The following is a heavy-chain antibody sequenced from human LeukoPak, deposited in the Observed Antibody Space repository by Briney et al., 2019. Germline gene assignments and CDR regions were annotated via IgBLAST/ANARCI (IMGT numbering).Heavy chain of an antibody. V-gene: IGHV4-59*01. Sequence: PSETLSLTCTVSGGSISTYYWGWIRQPPGKGLEWIGYINYSGSTNHNPSLRSRVTISVDTSKNQVSLKLSSLTAADTAVYYCARVNPRNTYFYGSGTYAPKYYLDYWGQGTLVTVSS. CDR2: INYSGST. CDR3: ARVNPRNTYFYGSGTYAPKYYLDY. J-gene: IGHJ4*02. D-gene: IGHD3-10*01. CDR1: GGSISTYY.